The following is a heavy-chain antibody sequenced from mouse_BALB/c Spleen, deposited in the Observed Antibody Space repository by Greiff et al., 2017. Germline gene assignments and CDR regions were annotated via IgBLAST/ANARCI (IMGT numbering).Heavy chain of an antibody. V-gene: IGHV1-87*01. Sequence: QVQLQQSGAELARPGASVKLSCKASGYTFTSYWMQWVKQRPGQGLEWIGAIYPGDGDTRYTQKFKGKATLTADKSSSTAYMQLSSLASEDSAVYYCAREDGSGYWGQGTTLTVSS. D-gene: IGHD2-3*01. J-gene: IGHJ2*01. CDR1: GYTFTSYW. CDR2: IYPGDGDT. CDR3: AREDGSGY.